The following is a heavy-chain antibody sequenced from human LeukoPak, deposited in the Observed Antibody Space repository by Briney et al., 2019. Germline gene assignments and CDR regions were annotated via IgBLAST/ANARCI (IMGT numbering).Heavy chain of an antibody. CDR2: VYYSGST. Sequence: SETLSLTCTVSGDSISSYYWSWIRQPPGKGLEWIGYVYYSGSTNYNPSLKSRVTISVDTSKNQFSLKLGSVTAADTAVYYCARGSGWFGFWGQGTLVTVTS. D-gene: IGHD6-19*01. CDR3: ARGSGWFGF. CDR1: GDSISSYY. J-gene: IGHJ5*01. V-gene: IGHV4-59*08.